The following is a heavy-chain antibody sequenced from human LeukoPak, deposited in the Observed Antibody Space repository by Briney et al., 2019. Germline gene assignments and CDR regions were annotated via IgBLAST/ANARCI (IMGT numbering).Heavy chain of an antibody. D-gene: IGHD6-13*01. CDR2: ISDSGGRT. CDR3: ARAYSSSWYSLGMDV. J-gene: IGHJ6*02. V-gene: IGHV3-23*01. CDR1: GITLSNYG. Sequence: GGSLRLSCAVSGITLSNYGMSWVRQAPGKGLEWVAGISDSGGRTNYADSVKGRFTISRDNPKNTLYLQMNSLRAEDTAVYYCARAYSSSWYSLGMDVWGQGTTVTVSS.